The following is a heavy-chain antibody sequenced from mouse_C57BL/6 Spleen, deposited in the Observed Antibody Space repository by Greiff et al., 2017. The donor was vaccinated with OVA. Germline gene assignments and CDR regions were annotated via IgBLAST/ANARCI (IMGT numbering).Heavy chain of an antibody. CDR3: ARSNWDVYWYFDV. CDR2: IYPSDSET. J-gene: IGHJ1*03. V-gene: IGHV1-61*01. D-gene: IGHD4-1*01. CDR1: GYTFTSYW. Sequence: VQLVESGAELVRPGSSVKLSCKASGYTFTSYWMDWVKQRPGQGLEWIGNIYPSDSETHYNQKFKDKATLTVDKSSSTAYMQLSSLTSEDSAVYYCARSNWDVYWYFDVWGTGTTVTVSS.